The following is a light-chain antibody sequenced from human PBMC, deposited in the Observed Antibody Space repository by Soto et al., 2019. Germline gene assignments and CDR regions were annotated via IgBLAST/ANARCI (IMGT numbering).Light chain of an antibody. V-gene: IGKV1-5*01. CDR2: DAS. Sequence: DIQMTHSPSTLSASVLYIVTITFRASQSISSWLAWYQQKPGKAPKLLIYDASSLESGVPSRFSGSGSGTDFTPTISSLQPDDFATYYCQKYNSYSWKFGQGTKVDIK. CDR1: QSISSW. CDR3: QKYNSYSWK. J-gene: IGKJ1*01.